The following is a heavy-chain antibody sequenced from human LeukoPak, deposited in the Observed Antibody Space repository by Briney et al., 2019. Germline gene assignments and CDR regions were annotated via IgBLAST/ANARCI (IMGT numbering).Heavy chain of an antibody. CDR3: ARDSDSSGWEGGFDY. CDR2: IRYDGSNK. CDR1: GFTFSSYG. Sequence: GGSLRLSCAASGFTFSSYGMHWVRQAPGKGLEWVAFIRYDGSNKYYADSVKGRFTISRDNSKNTLYLQMNSLRAEDTAVYYCARDSDSSGWEGGFDYWGQGTLVTVSS. J-gene: IGHJ4*02. D-gene: IGHD6-19*01. V-gene: IGHV3-30*02.